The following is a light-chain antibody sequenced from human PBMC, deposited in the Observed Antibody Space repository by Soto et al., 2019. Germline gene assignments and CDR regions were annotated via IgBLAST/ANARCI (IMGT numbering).Light chain of an antibody. Sequence: EIVMTQSPSTLSVSPGERATLSCRASQSVSSYLAWYQQQPGKAPRLLIYGASTMATGIPARFSGSGSGTEFTLTISSLQSEDVAVYYCQQYNSWPLTFGGGTKVEIK. CDR1: QSVSSY. CDR3: QQYNSWPLT. J-gene: IGKJ4*01. CDR2: GAS. V-gene: IGKV3D-15*01.